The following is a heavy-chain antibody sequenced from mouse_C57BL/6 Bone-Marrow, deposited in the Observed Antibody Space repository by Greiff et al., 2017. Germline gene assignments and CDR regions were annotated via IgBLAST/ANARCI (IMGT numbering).Heavy chain of an antibody. CDR3: ARPTVKVGYAMDY. J-gene: IGHJ4*01. CDR2: IHPNSGST. CDR1: GYTFTSYW. Sequence: QVQLQQPGAELVKPGASVKLSCKASGYTFTSYWMHWVKQRPGQGLEWIGMIHPNSGSTNYNEKFKSKATLTVDKSSSTAYMQLSSLTSEDSAVYYGARPTVKVGYAMDYWGQGTSVTVSS. V-gene: IGHV1-64*01. D-gene: IGHD2-5*01.